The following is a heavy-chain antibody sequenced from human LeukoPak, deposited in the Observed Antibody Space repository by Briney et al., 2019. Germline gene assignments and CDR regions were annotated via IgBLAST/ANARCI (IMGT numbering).Heavy chain of an antibody. Sequence: SETLSLTYTVSGGSIRSYYWSWIRQPPGMGLDWIGYIYSSGSTNYNPSLKSRLTISVDTSKNQFSLKLSSVTAADTAVYYCARATVGATYFDYWGQGTLVTVSS. CDR2: IYSSGST. D-gene: IGHD1-26*01. V-gene: IGHV4-59*01. CDR3: ARATVGATYFDY. CDR1: GGSIRSYY. J-gene: IGHJ4*02.